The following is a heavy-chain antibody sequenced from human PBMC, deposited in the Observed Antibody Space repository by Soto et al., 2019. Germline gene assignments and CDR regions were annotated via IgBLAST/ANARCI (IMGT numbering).Heavy chain of an antibody. CDR1: GYTLTELS. CDR2: FDPEDGET. Sequence: QVQLVQSGAEVKKPGASVKVSCKVSGYTLTELSMHWVRQAPGKGLEWMGGFDPEDGETIYAQKFQGRVTMTEDTSTDTAYMEMSSLRSEDTAVYYCATGFPTPPCYCYGMDVWGQGTTVTVSS. D-gene: IGHD2-15*01. CDR3: ATGFPTPPCYCYGMDV. V-gene: IGHV1-24*01. J-gene: IGHJ6*02.